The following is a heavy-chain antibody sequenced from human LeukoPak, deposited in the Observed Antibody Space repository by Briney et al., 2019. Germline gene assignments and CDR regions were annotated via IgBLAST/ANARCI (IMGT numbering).Heavy chain of an antibody. CDR2: ISSSGSTI. V-gene: IGHV3-48*04. Sequence: GGSLRLSCAASGFTFSSYSMNWVRQAPGKGLEWVSYISSSGSTIYYADSVKGRFTISRDNAKNSLYLQMNSLRAEDTAVYYCARVDWTTFDYWGQGTLVTVSS. D-gene: IGHD3/OR15-3a*01. J-gene: IGHJ4*02. CDR1: GFTFSSYS. CDR3: ARVDWTTFDY.